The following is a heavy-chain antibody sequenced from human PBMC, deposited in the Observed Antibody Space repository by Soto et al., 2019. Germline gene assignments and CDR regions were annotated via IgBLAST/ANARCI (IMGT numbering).Heavy chain of an antibody. J-gene: IGHJ5*01. Sequence: PSETLSLTCTVSGGSVSSGSYYWSWIRQPPGKGLEWIGYIYYSGSTNYNPSLKSRVTISVDTSKNQFSLKLSSVTAADTAVYYCAREAAGHDSWGQGTLVTVSS. D-gene: IGHD6-13*01. CDR1: GGSVSSGSYY. CDR2: IYYSGST. CDR3: AREAAGHDS. V-gene: IGHV4-61*01.